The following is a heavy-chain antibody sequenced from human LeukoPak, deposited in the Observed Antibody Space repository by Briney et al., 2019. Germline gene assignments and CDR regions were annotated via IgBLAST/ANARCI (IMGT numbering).Heavy chain of an antibody. Sequence: PGGSLRLSCAVSGFTLRSYSMNWVRQAPGKGLEWVSSISSSSTYIYYADSVKGRFTISRDNARNSLFLQMNSLRVEDTAVYDCARGLGWRVAARPRYFDYWGQGTLVTVSS. V-gene: IGHV3-21*01. CDR3: ARGLGWRVAARPRYFDY. J-gene: IGHJ4*02. D-gene: IGHD6-6*01. CDR2: ISSSSTYI. CDR1: GFTLRSYS.